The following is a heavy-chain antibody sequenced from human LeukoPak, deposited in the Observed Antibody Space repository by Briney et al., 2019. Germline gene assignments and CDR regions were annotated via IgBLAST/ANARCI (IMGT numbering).Heavy chain of an antibody. J-gene: IGHJ4*02. Sequence: ASVKVSCKASGYTFTSYYMHWVRQAPGQGLEWMGIINPSGGSTSYAQKFQGRVTMTRDMSTSTVYMELSSLRSEDTAAYYCARLSGYDIFDYWGQGTLVTVSS. CDR2: INPSGGST. CDR1: GYTFTSYY. D-gene: IGHD5-12*01. CDR3: ARLSGYDIFDY. V-gene: IGHV1-46*01.